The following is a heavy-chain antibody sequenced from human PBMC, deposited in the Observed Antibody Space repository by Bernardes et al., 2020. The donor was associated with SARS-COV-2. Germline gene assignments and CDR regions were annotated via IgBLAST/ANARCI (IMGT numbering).Heavy chain of an antibody. Sequence: GYLRRSCTAAGFTFNQVWMHWVRPSPGKGLEWVGRVKSKSDGGTTDLAAPVKGRFTISRDDSTNTVYVQMHNLKTEDTGIYYCATRVFFDPSIPSAFYYYFDSWGQGTPVTVSS. D-gene: IGHD3-3*02. CDR1: GFTFNQVW. CDR3: ATRVFFDPSIPSAFYYYFDS. J-gene: IGHJ4*02. V-gene: IGHV3-15*07. CDR2: VKSKSDGGTT.